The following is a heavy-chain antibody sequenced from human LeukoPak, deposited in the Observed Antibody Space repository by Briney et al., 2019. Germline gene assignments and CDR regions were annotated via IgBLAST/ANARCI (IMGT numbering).Heavy chain of an antibody. V-gene: IGHV3-33*05. CDR3: ARGLGHYDFHCEP. J-gene: IGHJ5*02. CDR2: ISYDGSNK. Sequence: PGGSLRLSCAAFGFIVTTHGMSWVRQAPGKGLEWVATISYDGSNKYHADSVKGRFTISRDSPKNTVFLQMTSLRVEDSAVYYCARGLGHYDFHCEPWGQGTLVIVSS. CDR1: GFIVTTHG. D-gene: IGHD3-3*01.